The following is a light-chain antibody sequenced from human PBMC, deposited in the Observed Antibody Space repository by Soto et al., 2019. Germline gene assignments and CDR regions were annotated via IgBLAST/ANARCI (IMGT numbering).Light chain of an antibody. CDR2: GAS. CDR1: QSISDT. V-gene: IGKV3-15*01. Sequence: EIVMTQSPATLSVSPGGRATLSCRASQSISDTLAWYQQKPGQAPRLLIYGASTRAPGFPARFSGSGSGTDFTLTISSLQSEDFAVYYCQQYNNWWTFGQGTKVDIK. CDR3: QQYNNWWT. J-gene: IGKJ1*01.